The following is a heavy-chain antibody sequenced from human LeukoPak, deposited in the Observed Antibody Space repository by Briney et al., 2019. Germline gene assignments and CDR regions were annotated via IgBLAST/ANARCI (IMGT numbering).Heavy chain of an antibody. CDR1: GGSISSSSYY. J-gene: IGHJ4*02. V-gene: IGHV4-39*07. CDR2: IYYSGST. Sequence: SETLSLTCTVSGGSISSSSYYWGWIRQPPGKGLEWIGSIYYSGSTYYNPSLKSRVTISVDTSKNQFSLKLSSVTAADTAVYYCARETMVRGVPTAFDYWGQGTLVTVSS. CDR3: ARETMVRGVPTAFDY. D-gene: IGHD3-10*01.